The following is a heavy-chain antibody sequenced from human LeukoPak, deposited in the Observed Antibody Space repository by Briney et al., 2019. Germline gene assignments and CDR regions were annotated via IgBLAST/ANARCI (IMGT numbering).Heavy chain of an antibody. CDR1: GGTFSSYA. CDR3: AVSKVEMATSYYFDN. V-gene: IGHV1-69*01. J-gene: IGHJ4*02. Sequence: SVKVSCKASGGTFSSYAISWVRQAPGQGLEWMGGIIPIFGTANYAQKFQGRVTITADESTSTAYMELSSLRSEDTAVYYCAVSKVEMATSYYFDNWGQGTLVTVSS. CDR2: IIPIFGTA. D-gene: IGHD5-24*01.